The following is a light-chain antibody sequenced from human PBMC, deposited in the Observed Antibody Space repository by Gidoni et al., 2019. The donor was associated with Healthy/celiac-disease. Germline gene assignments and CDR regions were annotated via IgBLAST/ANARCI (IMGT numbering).Light chain of an antibody. Sequence: SVLTPPPPVSWAPGQRVTISCTGSSSNIGAGYDVHWYQQLPGTAPKLLIYGNSNRPSGVPDRFSGSKSGTSASLAITGLQAEDEADYYCQSYDSSLNVVFGGGTKLTVL. J-gene: IGLJ2*01. CDR2: GNS. V-gene: IGLV1-40*01. CDR1: SSNIGAGYD. CDR3: QSYDSSLNVV.